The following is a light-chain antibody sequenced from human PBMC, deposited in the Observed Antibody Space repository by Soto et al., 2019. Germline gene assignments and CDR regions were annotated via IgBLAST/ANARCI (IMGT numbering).Light chain of an antibody. CDR1: QSVLYSSNNKNY. J-gene: IGKJ4*01. Sequence: DIVMTQSPDSLTVTLGERATINCKSSQSVLYSSNNKNYLAWYQQKAGQPPKLLIYWASTRESGVPDRFSGSGSGTDFTLTTSSLQAEDVAVYYCQQYYSTPLTFGGGTKVEIK. V-gene: IGKV4-1*01. CDR3: QQYYSTPLT. CDR2: WAS.